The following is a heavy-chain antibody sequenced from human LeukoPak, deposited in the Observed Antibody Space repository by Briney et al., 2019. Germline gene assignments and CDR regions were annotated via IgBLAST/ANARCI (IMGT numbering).Heavy chain of an antibody. CDR1: GFTLSSYA. J-gene: IGHJ6*03. CDR2: ISGSGGST. V-gene: IGHV3-23*01. D-gene: IGHD3-10*01. Sequence: PGGSLRLSCAASGFTLSSYAMSWVRQAPGKGLEWVSAISGSGGSTYYADSVKGRFTISRDNSENTLYLQMNSLRAEDTAVYYCAKDPMAYYYYYMDVWGKGTTVTVSS. CDR3: AKDPMAYYYYYMDV.